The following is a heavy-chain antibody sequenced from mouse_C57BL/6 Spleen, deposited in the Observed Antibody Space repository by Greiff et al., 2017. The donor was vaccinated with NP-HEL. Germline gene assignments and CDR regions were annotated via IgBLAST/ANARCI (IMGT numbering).Heavy chain of an antibody. CDR2: IDPETGGT. J-gene: IGHJ3*01. V-gene: IGHV1-15*01. CDR1: GYTFTDYE. CDR3: TSRTIRDDYAPWFAY. D-gene: IGHD2-4*01. Sequence: VQLQQSGAELVRPGASVTLSCKASGYTFTDYEMHWVKQTPVHGLEWIGAIDPETGGTAYNQKFKGKAILTADKSSSTAYMELRSLTSEDSAVYYCTSRTIRDDYAPWFAYWGQGTLVTVSA.